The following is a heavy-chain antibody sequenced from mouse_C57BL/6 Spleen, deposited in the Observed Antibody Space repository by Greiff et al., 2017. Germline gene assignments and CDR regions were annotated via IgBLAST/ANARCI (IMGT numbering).Heavy chain of an antibody. Sequence: EVMLVESGGGLVKPGGSLKLSCAASGFTFSDYGMHWVRQAPEKGLEWVAYISSGSSTIYYADTVKGRFTISRDNAKNTLFLQMTSLRSEDTAMYYCSSEYDYSEYYYAMDYWGQGTSVTVSS. J-gene: IGHJ4*01. D-gene: IGHD2-4*01. CDR1: GFTFSDYG. CDR2: ISSGSSTI. CDR3: SSEYDYSEYYYAMDY. V-gene: IGHV5-17*01.